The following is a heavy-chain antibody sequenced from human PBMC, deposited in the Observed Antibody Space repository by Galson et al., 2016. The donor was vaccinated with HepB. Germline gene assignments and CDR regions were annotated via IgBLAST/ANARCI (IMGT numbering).Heavy chain of an antibody. V-gene: IGHV3-23*01. J-gene: IGHJ4*01. CDR3: ATERPCVADCYTYFES. Sequence: SLRLSCAASGFTFNNYGMSWVRQAPGKGLEWVSSISRSGGRTYYGGSARGRFTISRDNSKNTLFLQVRSLRAEDTDVYFCATERPCVADCYTYFESCGRGTLLTVSP. D-gene: IGHD2-21*02. CDR1: GFTFNNYG. CDR2: ISRSGGRT.